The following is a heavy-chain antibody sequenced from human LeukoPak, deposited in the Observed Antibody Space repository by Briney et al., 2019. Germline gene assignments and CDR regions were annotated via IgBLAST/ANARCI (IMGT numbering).Heavy chain of an antibody. V-gene: IGHV1-69*13. D-gene: IGHD2-2*01. CDR2: INPIFGTA. J-gene: IGHJ5*02. CDR1: RYTFIGYY. CDR3: ARGGVPAATPRWDWFDP. Sequence: GASVKVSCKASRYTFIGYYMHWVRQAPGQGLEWMGWINPIFGTANYAQKFQGRVTITADESTSTAYMELSSLRSEDTAVYYCARGGVPAATPRWDWFDPWGQGTLVTVSS.